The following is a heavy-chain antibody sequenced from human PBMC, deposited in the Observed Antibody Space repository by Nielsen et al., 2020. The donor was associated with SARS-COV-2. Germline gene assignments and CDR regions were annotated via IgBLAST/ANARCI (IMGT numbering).Heavy chain of an antibody. CDR1: GGSISSSNW. V-gene: IGHV4-4*02. J-gene: IGHJ6*02. D-gene: IGHD3-10*01. CDR2: IYHSGST. Sequence: SETLSLTCAVSGGSISSSNWWSWVRQPPGKGLEWIGEIYHSGSTNYNPSLKSRVTISVDKSKNQFSLKLSSVTAADTAVYYCARDPKLLWFGESYGMDVWGQGTTVTVSS. CDR3: ARDPKLLWFGESYGMDV.